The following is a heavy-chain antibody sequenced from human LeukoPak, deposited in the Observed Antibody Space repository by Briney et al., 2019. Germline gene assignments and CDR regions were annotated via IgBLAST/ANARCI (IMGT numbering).Heavy chain of an antibody. V-gene: IGHV3-23*01. CDR3: AKGSRVAVGPTGLDDY. CDR1: GFTFSSYA. CDR2: ISGSGGST. D-gene: IGHD1-26*01. Sequence: PGGSLRLSCAASGFTFSSYAMTWVRQAPGKGLEWVSAISGSGGSTYYADSVKGRFTISRDNSKNTLYLQTNSLSSEDTAVYYCAKGSRVAVGPTGLDDYWGQGTLVTVSS. J-gene: IGHJ4*02.